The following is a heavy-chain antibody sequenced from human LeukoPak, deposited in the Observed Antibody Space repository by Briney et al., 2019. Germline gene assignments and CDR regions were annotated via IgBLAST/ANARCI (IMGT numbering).Heavy chain of an antibody. D-gene: IGHD1-26*01. CDR1: GFTFSSYE. CDR3: ARVSGTYFDY. V-gene: IGHV3-48*03. Sequence: PVGSLRLSCAASGFTFSSYEMNWVRQAPGKGLEWVSYISSSGRTIYYADSVKGRFTISRDNAKNSLYLQMNSLRAEDTAVYYCARVSGTYFDYWGQGTLVTVSS. CDR2: ISSSGRTI. J-gene: IGHJ4*02.